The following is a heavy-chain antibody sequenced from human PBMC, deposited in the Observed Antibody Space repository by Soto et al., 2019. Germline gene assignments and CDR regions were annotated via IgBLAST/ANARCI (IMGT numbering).Heavy chain of an antibody. Sequence: SETLSLTCTVSGDSISSDYWSWIRQPPGKGLEWIGYTHYTGTTNYNPSLKSRVTISLDTSKNQFSLNLTSVTAADTAVYYCARYRWFDPWGQGSLVTVSS. CDR1: GDSISSDY. CDR2: THYTGTT. CDR3: ARYRWFDP. V-gene: IGHV4-59*01. D-gene: IGHD1-26*01. J-gene: IGHJ5*02.